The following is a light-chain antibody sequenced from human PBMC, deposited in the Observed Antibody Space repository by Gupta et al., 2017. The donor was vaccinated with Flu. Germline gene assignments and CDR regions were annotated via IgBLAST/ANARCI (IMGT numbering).Light chain of an antibody. CDR3: HSTDSSGNVVL. CDR2: KET. V-gene: IGLV3-25*02. Sequence: SYELTQPPSVSVSPGQTARITCSGDALPNQYAYWYQQKPGQAPVLLLYKETERPSGIPERLSGSRSGTMATLTIGGVQAEDEADYYCHSTDSSGNVVLFGGGTKLTVL. CDR1: ALPNQY. J-gene: IGLJ2*01.